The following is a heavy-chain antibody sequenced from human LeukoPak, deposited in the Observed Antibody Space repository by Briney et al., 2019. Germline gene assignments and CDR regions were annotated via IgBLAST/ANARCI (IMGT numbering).Heavy chain of an antibody. Sequence: GGSLRLSCAASGFTFSNYNMNWVRQAPGKGLEWVSYISSSSNTIYYADSVKGRFTISRDNAKNSLYLQMNSLRAEDTAVYYCAAVIAVAEDDYWGQGTLVTVSS. CDR3: AAVIAVAEDDY. CDR2: ISSSSNTI. D-gene: IGHD6-19*01. J-gene: IGHJ4*02. CDR1: GFTFSNYN. V-gene: IGHV3-48*04.